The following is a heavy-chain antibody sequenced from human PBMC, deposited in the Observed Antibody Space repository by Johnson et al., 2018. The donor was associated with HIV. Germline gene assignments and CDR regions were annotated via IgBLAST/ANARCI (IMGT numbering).Heavy chain of an antibody. Sequence: VQLVESGGGLVQPGRSLRLSCAASGFTFDDYAMHWVRQAPGKGLEWVSGISWNSGSIGYADSVKGRFTISRDKSKNTVYFKMNSLRAEDTAVYYCAKVKGVGPDYAFDIWGQGTKVTVSS. V-gene: IGHV3-9*01. CDR1: GFTFDDYA. J-gene: IGHJ3*02. CDR2: ISWNSGSI. CDR3: AKVKGVGPDYAFDI. D-gene: IGHD2-21*02.